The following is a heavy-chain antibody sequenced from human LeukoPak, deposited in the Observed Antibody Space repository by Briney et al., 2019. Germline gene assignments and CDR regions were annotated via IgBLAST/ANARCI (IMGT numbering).Heavy chain of an antibody. V-gene: IGHV1-46*01. CDR3: VRDKGIIAAAGGTWFDP. D-gene: IGHD6-13*01. CDR1: GYTFTSYY. Sequence: ASVKVSCKASGYTFTSYYMHWVRQAPRQGLEWMGIINPSGGSTSYAQKFQGRVTMTRDTSTSTVYMELSSLRSEDTAVYYCVRDKGIIAAAGGTWFDPWGQGTLVTVSS. J-gene: IGHJ5*02. CDR2: INPSGGST.